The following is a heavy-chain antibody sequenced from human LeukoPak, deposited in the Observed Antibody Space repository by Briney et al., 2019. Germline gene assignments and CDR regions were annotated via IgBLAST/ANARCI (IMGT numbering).Heavy chain of an antibody. V-gene: IGHV3-7*01. CDR1: GFTFSSYW. D-gene: IGHD5-18*01. Sequence: QPGGSLRLSCAASGFTFSSYWMHWVRQAPGKGLVWVANIKQDGSEKYYVDSVKGRFTISRDNAKNSLYLQMNSLRAEDTAVYYCARGRRGYSYNYFDYWGQGTLVTVSS. CDR2: IKQDGSEK. J-gene: IGHJ4*02. CDR3: ARGRRGYSYNYFDY.